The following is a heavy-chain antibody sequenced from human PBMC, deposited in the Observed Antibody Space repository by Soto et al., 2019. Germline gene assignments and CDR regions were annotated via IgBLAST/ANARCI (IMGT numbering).Heavy chain of an antibody. J-gene: IGHJ4*02. V-gene: IGHV3-48*01. D-gene: IGHD3-22*01. CDR2: ISSSSSTM. Sequence: EVQLVESGGGLVQPGGSLRLSCAASGFTFSSYSMNWVRQAPGKGLEWVSYISSSSSTMYYADSVKGRFTISRDNAKNPLYLQMNSLRAEDTAVYYCARGDDSSGYYYVYWGQGTLVTVSS. CDR3: ARGDDSSGYYYVY. CDR1: GFTFSSYS.